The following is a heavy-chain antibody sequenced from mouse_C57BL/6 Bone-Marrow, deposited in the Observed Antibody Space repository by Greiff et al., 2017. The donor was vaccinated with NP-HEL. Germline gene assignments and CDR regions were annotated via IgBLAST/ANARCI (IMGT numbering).Heavy chain of an antibody. Sequence: QVQLQQSGAELARPGASVKLSCKASGYTFTSYGISWVKQRTGQGLEWIGEIYPRSGNTYYNEKFKGKATLTADKSSSTAYMELRSLTSEDSAVYLCARSGYYGSSYPYWYFDVWGTGTTVTVSS. CDR3: ARSGYYGSSYPYWYFDV. CDR2: IYPRSGNT. CDR1: GYTFTSYG. V-gene: IGHV1-81*01. D-gene: IGHD1-1*01. J-gene: IGHJ1*03.